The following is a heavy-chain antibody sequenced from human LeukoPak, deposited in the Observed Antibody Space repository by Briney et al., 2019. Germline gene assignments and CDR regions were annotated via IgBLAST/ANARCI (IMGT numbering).Heavy chain of an antibody. CDR3: ARVSGYCSSTSCTSFDY. V-gene: IGHV1-69*06. J-gene: IGHJ4*02. D-gene: IGHD2-2*01. CDR2: IIPIFGTA. CDR1: GGTFSSYA. Sequence: SVKVSCKASGGTFSSYAISWVRQAPGQGLEWMGGIIPIFGTANYAQKFQGRVMITADKSTSTAYMELSSLRSEDTAVYYCARVSGYCSSTSCTSFDYWGQGTLVTVSS.